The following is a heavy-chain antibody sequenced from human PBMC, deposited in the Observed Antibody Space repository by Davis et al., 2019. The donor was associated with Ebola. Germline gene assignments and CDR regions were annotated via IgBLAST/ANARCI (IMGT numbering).Heavy chain of an antibody. Sequence: GESLKISCAASGFTFSSYTLNWVRQAPGKGLEWVSTISDRSEHTHYADSVKGRFTISRDDSKNTVFLHMNSLRDEDTAVYFCARRILSPSRGGMDVWGRGTTVIVSS. CDR1: GFTFSSYT. CDR2: ISDRSEHT. V-gene: IGHV3-23*01. J-gene: IGHJ6*02. CDR3: ARRILSPSRGGMDV. D-gene: IGHD2-15*01.